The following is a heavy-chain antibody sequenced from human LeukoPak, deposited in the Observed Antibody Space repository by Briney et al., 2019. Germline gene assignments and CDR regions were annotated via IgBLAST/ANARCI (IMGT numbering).Heavy chain of an antibody. J-gene: IGHJ4*02. CDR1: GFTFSTYS. V-gene: IGHV3-48*02. CDR2: ISGSSSSSDGGAK. D-gene: IGHD6-13*01. Sequence: GGSLRLSCTASGFTFSTYSMNWVRQAPGRGLEWVSYISGSSSSSDGGAKQYADSVKGRFTISRDNDKNSLYLQMNSLRDEDTAVYYCGRGTGSDSWYIDYWGQGTLVSVSS. CDR3: GRGTGSDSWYIDY.